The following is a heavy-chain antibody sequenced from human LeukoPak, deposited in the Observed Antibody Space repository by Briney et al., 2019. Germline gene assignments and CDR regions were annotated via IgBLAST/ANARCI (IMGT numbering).Heavy chain of an antibody. J-gene: IGHJ4*02. V-gene: IGHV4-39*01. CDR2: IYYSGST. Sequence: SETLSLTCTVSGGSISSSSYYWGWIRQPPGKGLEWIGSIYYSGSTYYNPSLKSRVTISVDTSKNQSSLKLSSVTAADTAVYYCARQGYGGNFDYWGQGTLVTVSS. D-gene: IGHD4-23*01. CDR3: ARQGYGGNFDY. CDR1: GGSISSSSYY.